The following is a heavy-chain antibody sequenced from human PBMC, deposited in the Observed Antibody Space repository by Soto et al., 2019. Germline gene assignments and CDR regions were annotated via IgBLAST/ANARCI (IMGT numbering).Heavy chain of an antibody. Sequence: PGGSLRLSCTASGFTFSDYAIHWVRQAPGTGLEWVALISYDGSNKKFADSVKGRFTISRDNSKDTLYLQMNSLRPEGTAIYYCAKDGDEAAAGYYFDYWGQGTLVTVSS. J-gene: IGHJ4*02. CDR2: ISYDGSNK. CDR3: AKDGDEAAAGYYFDY. V-gene: IGHV3-30-3*01. D-gene: IGHD6-13*01. CDR1: GFTFSDYA.